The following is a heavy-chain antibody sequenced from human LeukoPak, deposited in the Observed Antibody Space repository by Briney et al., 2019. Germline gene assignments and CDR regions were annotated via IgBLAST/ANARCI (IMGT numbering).Heavy chain of an antibody. CDR3: ARGSAIYYGMDV. CDR1: GNTFTSYG. J-gene: IGHJ6*02. CDR2: MNPNSGDT. V-gene: IGHV1-8*01. Sequence: ASVKVSCKVSGNTFTSYGINWVRQATGQGLEWMGWMNPNSGDTAYAQKFQGRVTMAKDNSISTAYMELSSLRSEDTAVYYCARGSAIYYGMDVWGQGTTVTVSS.